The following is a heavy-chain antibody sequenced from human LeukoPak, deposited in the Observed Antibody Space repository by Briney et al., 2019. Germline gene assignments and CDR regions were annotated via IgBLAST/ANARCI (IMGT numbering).Heavy chain of an antibody. V-gene: IGHV4-59*12. CDR2: FSCSGST. Sequence: SETLSLTCTVSGGSISTYYWSWIRQPPGKGLEWIGSFSCSGSTYYNPSLKSRVTISVDTSKSQFSLYMDSVTAAGTAVYYCARDWNRYAYWGQGTLVTVSS. CDR3: ARDWNRYAY. CDR1: GGSISTYY. J-gene: IGHJ4*02. D-gene: IGHD1-1*01.